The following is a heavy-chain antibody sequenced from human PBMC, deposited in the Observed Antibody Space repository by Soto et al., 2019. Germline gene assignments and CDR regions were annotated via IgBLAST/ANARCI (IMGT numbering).Heavy chain of an antibody. J-gene: IGHJ6*02. D-gene: IGHD2-15*01. CDR1: GGTFSSYA. CDR2: IIPIFGTA. CDR3: ALRGVVVVAATRSYYYYGMDV. Sequence: GASVKVSCKASGGTFSSYAISWVRQAPGQGLERMGGIIPIFGTANYAQKFQGRVTITADESTSTAYMELSSLRSEDTAVYYCALRGVVVVAATRSYYYYGMDVWGQGTTVTVSS. V-gene: IGHV1-69*13.